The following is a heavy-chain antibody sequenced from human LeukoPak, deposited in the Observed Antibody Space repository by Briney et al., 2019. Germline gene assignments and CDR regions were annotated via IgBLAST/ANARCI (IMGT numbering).Heavy chain of an antibody. CDR3: ARGIAAASERAFDI. Sequence: PSETLSLTCTVSGGSISSYYWSRIRQPPGKGLEWIGYIYYSGSTNYNPSLKSRVTISVDTSKNQFSLKLSSVTAADTAVYYCARGIAAASERAFDIWGQGTMVTVSS. D-gene: IGHD6-13*01. V-gene: IGHV4-59*01. CDR1: GGSISSYY. CDR2: IYYSGST. J-gene: IGHJ3*02.